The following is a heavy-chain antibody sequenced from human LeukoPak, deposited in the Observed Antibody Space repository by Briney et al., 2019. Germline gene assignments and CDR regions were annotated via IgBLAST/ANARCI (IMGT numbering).Heavy chain of an antibody. J-gene: IGHJ4*02. CDR3: ARDGPAQMVDFDY. CDR1: GYTFTGSGWY. Sequence: ASVKVSCKASGYTFTGSGWYLYWLRQAPGQGLECVGWLHPNNGATGYAQKFQGRVAMTADTSISTAYMELSRLRPDDTAIYYCARDGPAQMVDFDYWGQGTLVTVSS. D-gene: IGHD3-10*01. CDR2: LHPNNGAT. V-gene: IGHV1-2*02.